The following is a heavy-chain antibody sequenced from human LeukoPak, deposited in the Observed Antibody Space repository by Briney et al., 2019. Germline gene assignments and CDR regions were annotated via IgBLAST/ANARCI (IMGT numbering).Heavy chain of an antibody. CDR1: GGSIRSSYYY. CDR3: ARIYYYDSSGSVFDY. J-gene: IGHJ4*02. D-gene: IGHD3-22*01. CDR2: IYDSGST. V-gene: IGHV4-39*01. Sequence: SETLSLTCTVSGGSIRSSYYYWGWIRQPPGKGLEWIGSIYDSGSTYYNPSLKSRVTISVDTSKNQFSLKLNSVTAADTAVYYCARIYYYDSSGSVFDYWGQGTLVTVSS.